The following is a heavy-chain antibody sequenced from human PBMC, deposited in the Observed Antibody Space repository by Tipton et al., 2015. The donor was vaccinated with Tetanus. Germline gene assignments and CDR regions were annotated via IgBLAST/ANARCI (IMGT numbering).Heavy chain of an antibody. Sequence: TLSLTCTVSRASMNSYYWTWIRQSAGKRLEWIGRIYPGGSATYNPSLESRVTMSVDTSKSHCSLSLTSVTAADTAVYYCARERLGPVTGTRYYFDYWGQGIPVIVSS. J-gene: IGHJ4*02. D-gene: IGHD6-19*01. CDR2: IYPGGSA. CDR3: ARERLGPVTGTRYYFDY. CDR1: RASMNSYY. V-gene: IGHV4-4*07.